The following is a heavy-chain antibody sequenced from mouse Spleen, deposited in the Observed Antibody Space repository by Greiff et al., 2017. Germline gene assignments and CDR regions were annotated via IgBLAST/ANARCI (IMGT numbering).Heavy chain of an antibody. J-gene: IGHJ1*01. CDR2: IWSDGST. Sequence: VMLVESGPGLVAPSQSLSITCTVSGFSLTNYAVHWVRQSPGKGLEWLGVIWSDGSTDYNAAFISRLSISKDNSKSQVFFKMNSLQADDTAIYYCAIYYGNHYWYFDVWGAGTTVTVSS. CDR1: GFSLTNYA. V-gene: IGHV2-4-1*01. CDR3: AIYYGNHYWYFDV. D-gene: IGHD2-1*01.